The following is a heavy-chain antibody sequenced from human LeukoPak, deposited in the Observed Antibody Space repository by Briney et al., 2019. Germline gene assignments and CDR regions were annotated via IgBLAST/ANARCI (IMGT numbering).Heavy chain of an antibody. Sequence: PSETLSLTCTVSGGSISSYYWSWIRQPARKGLEWIGRIYTSGSTNYNPSLKSRVTMSVDTSKNQFSLKLSSVTAADTAVYYCARGSGYTHGYPFDSWGQGTLVTVSS. CDR3: ARGSGYTHGYPFDS. CDR2: IYTSGST. D-gene: IGHD5-24*01. V-gene: IGHV4-4*07. J-gene: IGHJ4*02. CDR1: GGSISSYY.